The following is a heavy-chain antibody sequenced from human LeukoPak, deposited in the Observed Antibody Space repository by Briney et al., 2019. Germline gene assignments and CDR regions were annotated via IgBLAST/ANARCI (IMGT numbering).Heavy chain of an antibody. CDR1: GYTFTSYA. CDR3: ARAIAAAADFDY. J-gene: IGHJ4*02. V-gene: IGHV1-3*01. CDR2: INAGNGNT. Sequence: ASVTVSCKASGYTFTSYAMHWVRQAPGQRLEWMGWINAGNGNTKYSQKFQGRVTITRDTSASTAYMELSSLRSEDTAVYYCARAIAAAADFDYWGQGTLVTVSS. D-gene: IGHD6-13*01.